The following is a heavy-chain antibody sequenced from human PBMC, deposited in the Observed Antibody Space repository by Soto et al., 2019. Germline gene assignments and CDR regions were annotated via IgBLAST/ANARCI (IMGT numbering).Heavy chain of an antibody. CDR1: GFSLSTYDMG. CDR2: IYWDDDK. V-gene: IGHV2-5*02. Sequence: QITLKKSGPTLVRPAQTLTLTCDFSGFSLSTYDMGVAWIRQPPGKALEWLALIYWDDDKRYSPSLKDRLAISKDTSSNQVVLTITNMDPGDTATYFCAHAGDYDLLTFDHWGPGTLVTVSS. D-gene: IGHD4-17*01. J-gene: IGHJ4*02. CDR3: AHAGDYDLLTFDH.